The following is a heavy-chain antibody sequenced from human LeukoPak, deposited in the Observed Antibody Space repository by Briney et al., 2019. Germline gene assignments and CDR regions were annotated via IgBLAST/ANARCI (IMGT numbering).Heavy chain of an antibody. Sequence: RTSETLSLTCTVSGGSISSYYWSWIRQPAGKGLEWIGRIYTSGSTNYNPSLKSRVTMSVDTCKKQFSLKLSSVTAADTAVYYCNTRTRAFDIWGQGTMVTVSS. D-gene: IGHD2-2*02. CDR1: GGSISSYY. CDR3: NTRTRAFDI. CDR2: IYTSGST. V-gene: IGHV4-4*07. J-gene: IGHJ3*02.